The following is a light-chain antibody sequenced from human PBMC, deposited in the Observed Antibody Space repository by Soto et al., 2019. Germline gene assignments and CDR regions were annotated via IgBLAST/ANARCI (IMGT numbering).Light chain of an antibody. J-gene: IGKJ5*01. CDR2: WAS. CDR3: QQYYGAPIT. V-gene: IGKV4-1*01. Sequence: DIVMTQSPDSLAVSLGERATINCKSSQSVLSRSNNKNYLGWYQKKSGQPPKLLLYWASTRESGVPDRFSGSGSGTDFTLTISSLQAEDVAVYYCQQYYGAPITFGQGTRLEIK. CDR1: QSVLSRSNNKNY.